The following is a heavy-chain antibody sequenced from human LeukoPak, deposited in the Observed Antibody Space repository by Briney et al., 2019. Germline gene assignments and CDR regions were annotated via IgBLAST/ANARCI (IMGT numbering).Heavy chain of an antibody. D-gene: IGHD4-17*01. CDR3: AKEGSYGDSAFDI. V-gene: IGHV3-30*18. CDR1: GFTFSSYG. CDR2: ISYDGSNK. Sequence: GGSLRLSCAASGFTFSSYGMHLVRQAPGKGLEWVAVISYDGSNKYYADSVKGRFTISRDNSKNTLYLQMNSLRAEDTAVYYCAKEGSYGDSAFDIWGQGTMVTVSS. J-gene: IGHJ3*02.